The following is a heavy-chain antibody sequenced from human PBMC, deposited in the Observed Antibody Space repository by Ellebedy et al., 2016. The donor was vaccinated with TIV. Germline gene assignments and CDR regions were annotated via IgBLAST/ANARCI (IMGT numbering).Heavy chain of an antibody. CDR1: GASISSYY. Sequence: MPSETLSLTCTVSGASISSYYWSWIRQPPGKGLEWIGYNDYTGSTNYNPTLKSRITLSVNTSKNQFSLKLSAETAADTAVYYCERDRAYGAFDNWGQGTMVTVSS. CDR2: NDYTGST. CDR3: ERDRAYGAFDN. J-gene: IGHJ3*02. D-gene: IGHD2-21*01. V-gene: IGHV4-59*01.